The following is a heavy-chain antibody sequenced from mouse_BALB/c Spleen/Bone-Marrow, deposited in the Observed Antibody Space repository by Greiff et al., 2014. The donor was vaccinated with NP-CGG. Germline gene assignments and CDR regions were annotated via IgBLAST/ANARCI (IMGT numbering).Heavy chain of an antibody. Sequence: VQLQQSGAELVKPGASVKLSCTTSGFNIKDSYIHWVKQRPEQGLEWIGRIDPANYDTHYDPKFQGKATITADTPSNAAYLQLNSLTPEDTADYYCATLTGTFDYWGQGTPVTVSA. CDR3: ATLTGTFDY. CDR2: IDPANYDT. V-gene: IGHV14-3*02. D-gene: IGHD4-1*01. J-gene: IGHJ3*01. CDR1: GFNIKDSY.